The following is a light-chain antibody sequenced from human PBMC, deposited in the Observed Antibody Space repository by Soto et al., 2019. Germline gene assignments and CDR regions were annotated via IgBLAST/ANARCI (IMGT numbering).Light chain of an antibody. CDR1: QSISSY. J-gene: IGKJ3*01. V-gene: IGKV1-39*01. CDR2: GAS. Sequence: DIQMTQSPSSLSASVGDRVTITCRASQSISSYLNWYQQKPGKAPNPLIYGASNLQSGVPSRFSGSGSGTDFTLTISSLHPEDFATYYCQQSYNTPFPFGPGTKVDIK. CDR3: QQSYNTPFP.